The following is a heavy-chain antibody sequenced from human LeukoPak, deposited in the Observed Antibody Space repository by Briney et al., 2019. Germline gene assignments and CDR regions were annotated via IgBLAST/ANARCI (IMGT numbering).Heavy chain of an antibody. V-gene: IGHV3-21*01. D-gene: IGHD2/OR15-2a*01. CDR1: GFTFSSYS. CDR3: ARDFYDGFALDY. J-gene: IGHJ4*02. Sequence: GGSLRLSCAASGFTFSSYSMDWVRQAPGKGLEWVSFTFSSSTYIYYTDSVKGRFTISRDNAKNSLYLQMNSLRAEDTAVYYCARDFYDGFALDYWGQGTLVTVSS. CDR2: TFSSSTYI.